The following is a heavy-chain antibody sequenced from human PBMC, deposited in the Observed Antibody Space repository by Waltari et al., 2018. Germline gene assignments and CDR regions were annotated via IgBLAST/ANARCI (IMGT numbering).Heavy chain of an antibody. Sequence: EVQLVESGGDLVQPGGSLRLSCAASGIPFSSYWMHWFRQAPGTGLVWVSRINTDGSITIYADSVRGRFTISRDNAKNTLYLQMNSLRVDDSAVYYCTRGVAEGFDPWGQGTLVTVSS. V-gene: IGHV3-74*01. J-gene: IGHJ5*02. CDR1: GIPFSSYW. CDR2: INTDGSIT. CDR3: TRGVAEGFDP. D-gene: IGHD2-15*01.